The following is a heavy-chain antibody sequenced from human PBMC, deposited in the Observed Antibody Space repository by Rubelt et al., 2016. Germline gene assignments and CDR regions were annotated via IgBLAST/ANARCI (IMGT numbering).Heavy chain of an antibody. CDR3: AKSGCSGGSCYFYYFDS. CDR2: IKQDGSEK. Sequence: VRQAPGKGLEWVANIKQDGSEKYYVDSVKGRFTISRDNAQNSLYLQMNSLRADDTAIYYCAKSGCSGGSCYFYYFDSWGQGTLVTVSS. D-gene: IGHD2-15*01. J-gene: IGHJ4*02. V-gene: IGHV3-7*03.